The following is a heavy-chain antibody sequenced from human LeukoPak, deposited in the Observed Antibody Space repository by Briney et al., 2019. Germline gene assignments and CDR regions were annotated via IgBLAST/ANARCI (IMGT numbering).Heavy chain of an antibody. CDR1: GNSISSAGHY. J-gene: IGHJ4*02. Sequence: PSQTLSLTCTVSGNSISSAGHYWSWIRQPPGKGLEWIGYIYHSGSTYYNPSLKSRVNISVDRSKNQFSLKLSSVTAADTAVYYCARDSSGYYYFDYWGQGTLVSVSS. V-gene: IGHV4-30-2*01. CDR2: IYHSGST. CDR3: ARDSSGYYYFDY. D-gene: IGHD3-22*01.